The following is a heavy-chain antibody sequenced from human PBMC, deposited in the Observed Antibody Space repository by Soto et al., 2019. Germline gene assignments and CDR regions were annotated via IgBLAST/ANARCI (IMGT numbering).Heavy chain of an antibody. D-gene: IGHD6-19*01. V-gene: IGHV4-38-2*01. CDR3: ASITGYSSGYCPS. Sequence: TSETLSLTCAVSCYSISSGYYWGWIRHPPGKGLEWIGSIYHSGSTYYNPSLKSRVTISVDTYKNQFSLKLSSVTAADTAVYYCASITGYSSGYCPSWAQGTLVTVSS. CDR2: IYHSGST. CDR1: CYSISSGYY. J-gene: IGHJ4*02.